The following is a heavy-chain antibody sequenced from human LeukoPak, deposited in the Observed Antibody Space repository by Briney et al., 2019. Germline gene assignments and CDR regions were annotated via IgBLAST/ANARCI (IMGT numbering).Heavy chain of an antibody. CDR1: GGPFSGYY. CDR3: ARQDWNYAWFDP. D-gene: IGHD1-7*01. CDR2: INHSGST. V-gene: IGHV4-34*01. Sequence: SETLSLTCAVYGGPFSGYYWSWIRQPPGKGLEWIGEINHSGSTNYNPSLKSRVTISVDTSKNQFSLKLSSVTAADTAVYYCARQDWNYAWFDPWGQGTLVTVSS. J-gene: IGHJ5*02.